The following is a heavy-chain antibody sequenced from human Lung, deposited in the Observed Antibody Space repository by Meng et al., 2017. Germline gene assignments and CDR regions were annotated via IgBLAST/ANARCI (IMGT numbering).Heavy chain of an antibody. Sequence: QAQLVQCGAGWKKPGASVQVSCKASGYTFPDYWLHWVRRAPGQGLEWMGRINPKSGDTHYAQRFQGRVTMTGDTSISTAYMELSGLRSDDTAMYYCARDEDISAADKLFGDYWGQGTLVTVSS. CDR2: INPKSGDT. J-gene: IGHJ4*02. D-gene: IGHD6-13*01. V-gene: IGHV1-2*06. CDR3: ARDEDISAADKLFGDY. CDR1: GYTFPDYW.